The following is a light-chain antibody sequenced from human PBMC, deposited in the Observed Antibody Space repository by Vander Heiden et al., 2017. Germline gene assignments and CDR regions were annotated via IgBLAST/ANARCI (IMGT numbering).Light chain of an antibody. Sequence: DIQMTQSPSSLSASLGDRVTITCRSSQSISSYLNWYQKKPGKATQLLICAASSLQSGVASRFSGSGSRKDFTITISSLQHEDFAAYYCQQSYSTLFTFGHGTKVDIK. CDR3: QQSYSTLFT. V-gene: IGKV1-39*01. CDR2: AAS. CDR1: QSISSY. J-gene: IGKJ3*01.